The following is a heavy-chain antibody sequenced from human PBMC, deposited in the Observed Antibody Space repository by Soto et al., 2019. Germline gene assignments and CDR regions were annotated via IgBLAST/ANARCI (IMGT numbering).Heavy chain of an antibody. CDR2: IYYSGTT. CDR1: GGSISSRSYY. Sequence: SETLSLTCTVSGGSISSRSYYWGWIRQPPGKGLEWIGGIYYSGTTFYSPSLKSRVIISVDTSKNQFSLKLTSVTVADTAMYYCARQNGSFRSWFDSWGQGTLVTVSS. V-gene: IGHV4-39*01. CDR3: ARQNGSFRSWFDS. J-gene: IGHJ5*01. D-gene: IGHD3-10*01.